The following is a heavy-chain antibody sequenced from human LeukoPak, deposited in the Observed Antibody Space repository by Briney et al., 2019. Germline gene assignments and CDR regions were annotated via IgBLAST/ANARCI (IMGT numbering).Heavy chain of an antibody. CDR1: GGSLSSYY. J-gene: IGHJ4*02. V-gene: IGHV4-59*01. CDR3: ARDSLDGYNPSYFDY. Sequence: SETLSLTCTVSGGSLSSYYWSWIRQPPGKGLEWIGYIYYSGSTNYNPSLKSRVTISVDTSKNQFSLKLSSVTAADTAVYYCARDSLDGYNPSYFDYWGQGTLVTVSS. D-gene: IGHD5-24*01. CDR2: IYYSGST.